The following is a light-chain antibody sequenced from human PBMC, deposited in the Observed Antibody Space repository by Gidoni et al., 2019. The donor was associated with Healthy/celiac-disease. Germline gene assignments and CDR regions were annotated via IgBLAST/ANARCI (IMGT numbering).Light chain of an antibody. CDR2: DAS. J-gene: IGKJ3*01. CDR1: QDISNY. V-gene: IGKV1-33*01. Sequence: DIQMTQSPSSLSASVGDRVTITCQASQDISNYLNWYQQKPGKAPKLLIYDASNLETGVPSRFSGSGSGTDFTFTISSLQPEDIATYYCQQYDNLHPRVTFGPXTKVDIK. CDR3: QQYDNLHPRVT.